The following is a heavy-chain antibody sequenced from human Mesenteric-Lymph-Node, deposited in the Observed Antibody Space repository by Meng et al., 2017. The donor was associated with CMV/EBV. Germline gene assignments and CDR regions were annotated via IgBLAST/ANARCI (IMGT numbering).Heavy chain of an antibody. V-gene: IGHV3-48*03. J-gene: IGHJ6*02. CDR3: ARDPGSEYQLLNYYYYYGMDV. Sequence: GGSLRLSCAVSGFSFSSSETNWVRQAPGKGLEWVSSISSSGSTTYYADSVKGRFTISRDNAKNSLYLQMNSLRAEDTAVYYCARDPGSEYQLLNYYYYYGMDVWGQGTTVTVSS. CDR2: ISSSGSTT. D-gene: IGHD2-2*01. CDR1: GFSFSSSE.